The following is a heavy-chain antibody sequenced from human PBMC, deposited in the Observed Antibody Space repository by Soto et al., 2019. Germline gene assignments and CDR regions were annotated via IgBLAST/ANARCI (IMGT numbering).Heavy chain of an antibody. V-gene: IGHV3-23*01. D-gene: IGHD2-15*01. CDR2: ISRSGSST. CDR1: GFTFSSYA. CDR3: AKIPSFVVVLADPSDY. Sequence: EVQLLESGGGLVQPGGSLRLSCAASGFTFSSYAMTWVRQAPGKGLVWVSAISRSGSSTHYADSVRGRFTVSRDNSKNTLYLQMNSLRTEDTAVYYCAKIPSFVVVLADPSDYWGQGTLVTVSS. J-gene: IGHJ4*02.